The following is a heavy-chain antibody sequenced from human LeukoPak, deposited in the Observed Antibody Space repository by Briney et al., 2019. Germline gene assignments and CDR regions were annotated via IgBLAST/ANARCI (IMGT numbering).Heavy chain of an antibody. V-gene: IGHV1-69*13. CDR1: GGTFSSYA. Sequence: SVKVSCKASGGTFSSYAISWVRQAPGQGLEWMGGIIPIFGTANYAQKFQGRVTITADESSSTAYMELSSLRSEDTAVYYCARGSSGWYNWFDPWGQGTLVTVSS. D-gene: IGHD6-19*01. J-gene: IGHJ5*02. CDR2: IIPIFGTA. CDR3: ARGSSGWYNWFDP.